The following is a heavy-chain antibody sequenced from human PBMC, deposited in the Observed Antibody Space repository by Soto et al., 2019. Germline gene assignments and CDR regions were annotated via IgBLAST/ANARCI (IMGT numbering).Heavy chain of an antibody. Sequence: QVQLVESGGGVVQPGRSLRLSCAASGFTFSSYAMHWVLQAPGKGLEWVAVISYDGSNKYYADSVKGRFTISRDNSQNTLYLKMNSLSAEDTAVYYCERDPVRSSWYPGVYYGMYVWGQGNTVTVYS. V-gene: IGHV3-30-3*01. D-gene: IGHD6-13*01. J-gene: IGHJ6*02. CDR2: ISYDGSNK. CDR3: ERDPVRSSWYPGVYYGMYV. CDR1: GFTFSSYA.